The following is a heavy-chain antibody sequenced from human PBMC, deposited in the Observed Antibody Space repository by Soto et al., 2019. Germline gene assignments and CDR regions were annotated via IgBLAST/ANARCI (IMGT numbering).Heavy chain of an antibody. CDR2: IWYDGSNK. Sequence: QVQLVESGGGVVQPGRSLRLSCAASGFTFSSYGMHWVRQAPCKGLEWVAVIWYDGSNKYYADSVKGRFTISRDNSKNTLYLQMNSLRAEDTAVYYCARDRDYYDSSGYWAYWGQGTLVTVSS. J-gene: IGHJ4*02. D-gene: IGHD3-22*01. V-gene: IGHV3-33*01. CDR1: GFTFSSYG. CDR3: ARDRDYYDSSGYWAY.